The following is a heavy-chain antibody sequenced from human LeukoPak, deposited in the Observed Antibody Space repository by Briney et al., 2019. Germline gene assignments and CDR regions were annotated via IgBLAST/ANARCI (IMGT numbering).Heavy chain of an antibody. J-gene: IGHJ4*02. CDR2: ISAYNGNT. CDR3: ARDPGMYSGSYYYFDY. V-gene: IGHV1-18*01. Sequence: ASVTVSCKASGYTFTSYGLSWVRQARGQGLEWMGWISAYNGNTNYAQKLQGRVTMTTDTSTSTAYMEVRSLRSDDTAVYYCARDPGMYSGSYYYFDYWGQGTLVTVSS. D-gene: IGHD1-26*01. CDR1: GYTFTSYG.